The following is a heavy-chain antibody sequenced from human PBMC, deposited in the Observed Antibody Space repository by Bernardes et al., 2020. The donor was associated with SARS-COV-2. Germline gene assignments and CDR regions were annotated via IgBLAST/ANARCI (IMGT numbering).Heavy chain of an antibody. CDR2: INTYNDNT. J-gene: IGHJ6*02. D-gene: IGHD2-2*01. Sequence: ASVKVSCKASGYTFTSYGISWVRQAPGQGLEWMGWINTYNDNTNYAQKLQGRVTMTTDTVTSTAYMELRSLRSDDTAVYYCTRETLIVLVRAAFDPQYYYYGMDVWGQGTTVTVSS. V-gene: IGHV1-18*01. CDR1: GYTFTSYG. CDR3: TRETLIVLVRAAFDPQYYYYGMDV.